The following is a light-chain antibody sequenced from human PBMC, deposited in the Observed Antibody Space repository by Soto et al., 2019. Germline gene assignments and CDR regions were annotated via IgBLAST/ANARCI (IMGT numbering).Light chain of an antibody. V-gene: IGKV3-20*01. CDR1: QNFNRKY. CDR2: EAS. CDR3: QQYASLVT. Sequence: EIVLTQSPATLSLSPGERATLSCRASQNFNRKYFAWYQQKPGQAPRLLIYEASTRATGIPDRFSGSGSGTHFTLTISKLEPEDFAVYYCQQYASLVTFGGGTKVEIK. J-gene: IGKJ4*01.